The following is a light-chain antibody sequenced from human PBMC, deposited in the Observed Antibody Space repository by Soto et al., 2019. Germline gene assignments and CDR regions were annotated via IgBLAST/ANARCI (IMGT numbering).Light chain of an antibody. V-gene: IGLV1-51*01. CDR1: SSNIGNNS. J-gene: IGLJ1*01. CDR2: DHS. CDR3: QSYDSTLSARYV. Sequence: QSVLTQPPSVSAAPGQKVTISCSGSSSNIGNNSVSWYQQLPGTAPKLLIYDHSERPSGIPDRFSGSKSGTSASLAITGLQAEDEGDYYCQSYDSTLSARYVFGTGTKLTVL.